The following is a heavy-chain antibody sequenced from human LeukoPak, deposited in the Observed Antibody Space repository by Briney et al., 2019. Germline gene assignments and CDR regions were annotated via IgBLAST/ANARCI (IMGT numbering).Heavy chain of an antibody. CDR3: ARGSDVLLWFGDLFFDP. Sequence: ASVKVCCKASGGTFSSYAISWGRQAPGQGLEWMGGIIPIFGTANYAQKFQGRVTITADKSTSTAYMELSSLRSEDTAVYYCARGSDVLLWFGDLFFDPWGQGTLVTVSS. CDR1: GGTFSSYA. D-gene: IGHD3-10*01. V-gene: IGHV1-69*06. J-gene: IGHJ5*02. CDR2: IIPIFGTA.